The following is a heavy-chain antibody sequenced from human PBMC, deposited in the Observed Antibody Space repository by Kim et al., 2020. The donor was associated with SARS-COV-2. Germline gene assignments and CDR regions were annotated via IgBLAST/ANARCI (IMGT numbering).Heavy chain of an antibody. Sequence: GESLKISCKVSGYSFITYWIGWVRQMPGKGLEWMGLIYPSDSDVRYSPSFKGQVTISAGKSISTAYLAWSSLRASDTAMYFCASAFPYSDSSAYDAFDIWGHRTMVTVYS. CDR3: ASAFPYSDSSAYDAFDI. D-gene: IGHD3-22*01. CDR2: IYPSDSDV. J-gene: IGHJ3*02. V-gene: IGHV5-51*01. CDR1: GYSFITYW.